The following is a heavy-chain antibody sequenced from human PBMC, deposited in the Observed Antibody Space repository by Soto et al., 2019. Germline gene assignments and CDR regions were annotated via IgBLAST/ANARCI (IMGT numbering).Heavy chain of an antibody. J-gene: IGHJ6*02. CDR3: TKQKGGSRTYNGMDV. V-gene: IGHV6-1*01. CDR2: AYYRSQWYY. Sequence: LPALPRTCDRPGGSDSRSRAARNWFKQTPSRGLEWLGRAYYRSQWYYDSAVSVRSRITVIPDTSKNQFSLQLNSVTPEDTAVYYCTKQKGGSRTYNGMDVWGQGTTVTGSS. CDR1: GGSDSRSRAA. D-gene: IGHD2-15*01.